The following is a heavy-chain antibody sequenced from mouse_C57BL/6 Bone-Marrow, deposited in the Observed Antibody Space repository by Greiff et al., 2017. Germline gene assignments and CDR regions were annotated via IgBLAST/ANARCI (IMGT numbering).Heavy chain of an antibody. D-gene: IGHD1-1*01. CDR2: SRNKANDYTT. Sequence: EVKLMESGGGLVQSGRSLRLSCATSGFTFSDFYMEWVRQAPGKGLEWIAASRNKANDYTTEYSASVKGRFIVSRDTSQSILYLQMNALRAEDTAIYYCARDASPRYYYGSSSWYFDVWGTGTTVTVSS. CDR3: ARDASPRYYYGSSSWYFDV. CDR1: GFTFSDFY. J-gene: IGHJ1*03. V-gene: IGHV7-1*01.